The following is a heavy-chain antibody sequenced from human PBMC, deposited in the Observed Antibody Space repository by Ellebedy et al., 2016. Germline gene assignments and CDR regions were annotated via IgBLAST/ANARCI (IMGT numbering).Heavy chain of an antibody. CDR1: GGSISSYY. V-gene: IGHV4-59*13. CDR2: IYYSGST. J-gene: IGHJ4*02. CDR3: ARGGQLLYELDY. Sequence: SETLSLTXTVSGGSISSYYWSWIRQPPGKGLEWIGYIYYSGSTYYNPSLKSRVTISVDTSKNQFSLKLSSVTAADTAVYYCARGGQLLYELDYWGQGTLVTVSS. D-gene: IGHD2-2*02.